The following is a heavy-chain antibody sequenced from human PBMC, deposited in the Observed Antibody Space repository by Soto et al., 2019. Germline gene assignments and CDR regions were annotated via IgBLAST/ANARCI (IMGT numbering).Heavy chain of an antibody. CDR2: ISYSGYT. D-gene: IGHD3-9*01. CDR1: GGSIRNDNFY. Sequence: QVQLQESGQGLVKPSQTLSLTCTVSGGSIRNDNFYWSFLRQRPGKGLEWIGYISYSGYTAYHPSRASRVFISVDPSNSQFSLTLNSVTAADTAVYYCARDLEGIVTGRGAFGIGGRGTLVTVSS. V-gene: IGHV4-31*03. J-gene: IGHJ3*02. CDR3: ARDLEGIVTGRGAFGI.